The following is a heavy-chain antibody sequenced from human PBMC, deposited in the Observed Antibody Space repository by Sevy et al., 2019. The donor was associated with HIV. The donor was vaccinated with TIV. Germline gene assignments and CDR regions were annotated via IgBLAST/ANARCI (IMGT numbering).Heavy chain of an antibody. J-gene: IGHJ4*02. CDR3: ARDGTSGLNF. CDR1: GYTFTGYF. V-gene: IGHV1-46*01. CDR2: INPSGGST. Sequence: ASVKVSCKTSGYTFTGYFMHWARQAPGLGLEWMGVINPSGGSTTFAQRFQGRVTMTRDTSTSTVYMEVRSLRSEDTAVYYCARDGTSGLNFWGQGTLVTVSS. D-gene: IGHD2-8*02.